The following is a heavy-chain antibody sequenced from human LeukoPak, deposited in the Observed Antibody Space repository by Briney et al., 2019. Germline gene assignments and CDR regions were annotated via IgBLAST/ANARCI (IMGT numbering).Heavy chain of an antibody. D-gene: IGHD2-15*01. CDR1: GYTFTVYY. CDR2: INPNSGGT. CDR3: ARVQPDCSGGSCQAPFFDY. Sequence: ASVTVSCKASGYTFTVYYMHWVRQAPGQGLEWMGWINPNSGGTNYAQKFQGRVTMTRDTSISTAYMELSRLRSDDTAVYYCARVQPDCSGGSCQAPFFDYWGQGTLVTVSS. V-gene: IGHV1-2*02. J-gene: IGHJ4*02.